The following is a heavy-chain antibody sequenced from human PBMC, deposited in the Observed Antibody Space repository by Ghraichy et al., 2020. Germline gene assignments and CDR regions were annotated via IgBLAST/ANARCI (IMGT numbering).Heavy chain of an antibody. CDR3: ARQRVSSSSIYYEIDV. J-gene: IGHJ6*02. D-gene: IGHD6-6*01. CDR1: GYSFANYW. Sequence: GESLNISCKGSGYSFANYWIGWVRQMPGKGLEWMGSIYPGDSDPRYRPSFQGQVTISADQSISTAYLQLISLKASDTAMYYCARQRVSSSSIYYEIDVRGQGTTVTVS. CDR2: IYPGDSDP. V-gene: IGHV5-51*01.